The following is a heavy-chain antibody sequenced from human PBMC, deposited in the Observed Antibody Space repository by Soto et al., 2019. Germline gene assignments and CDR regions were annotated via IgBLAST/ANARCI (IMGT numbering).Heavy chain of an antibody. V-gene: IGHV4-31*03. CDR3: ARAILGYYDSSGYVFDY. J-gene: IGHJ4*02. Sequence: PSETLSLTCTVSVGSISSGGYYWSWILQHPGKGLEWIGYIYYSGSTYYNPSLKSRVTISVDTSKNQFSLKLSSVTAADTAVYYCARAILGYYDSSGYVFDYWGQGTLVTVSS. CDR1: VGSISSGGYY. D-gene: IGHD3-22*01. CDR2: IYYSGST.